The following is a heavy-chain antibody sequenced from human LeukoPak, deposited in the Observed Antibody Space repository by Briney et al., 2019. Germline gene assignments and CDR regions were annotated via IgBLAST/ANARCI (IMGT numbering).Heavy chain of an antibody. J-gene: IGHJ2*01. CDR3: ARSPDYGDPYWYFDL. V-gene: IGHV3-53*01. D-gene: IGHD4-17*01. Sequence: PVGSLRLSCASSGFTDSSNYMSWVRQAAGKGLEWVSVIYRGGSTHYAGSVEGRFTISRDKSKNTVYLQLNSLRAEDTPVYYCARSPDYGDPYWYFDLWGRGTLVTVSS. CDR1: GFTDSSNY. CDR2: IYRGGST.